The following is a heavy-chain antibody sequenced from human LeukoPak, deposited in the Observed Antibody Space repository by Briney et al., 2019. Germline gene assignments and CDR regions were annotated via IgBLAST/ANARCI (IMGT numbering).Heavy chain of an antibody. Sequence: SETLSLTCTVSGYSISSGYYWGWIRQPPGKGLEWIGNIYHSGSTYYNPSLKSRATISIDTSKNQFSLELNSVTAADTAVYYCARVALTGDFDFWGQGTLVPVSS. D-gene: IGHD1-20*01. CDR1: GYSISSGYY. CDR2: IYHSGST. V-gene: IGHV4-38-2*02. CDR3: ARVALTGDFDF. J-gene: IGHJ4*02.